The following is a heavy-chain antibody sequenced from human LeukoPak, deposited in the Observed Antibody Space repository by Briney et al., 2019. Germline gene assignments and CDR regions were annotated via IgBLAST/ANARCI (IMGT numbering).Heavy chain of an antibody. CDR1: GFTFSSYA. CDR3: AKDPPYGSGSPSRKNYFDY. CDR2: ISGSGGST. D-gene: IGHD3-10*01. V-gene: IGHV3-23*01. Sequence: GGSLRLSCAASGFTFSSYAMSWVRQAPGKGLEWVSAISGSGGSTYYADSVKGRFTISRDNSKNTLYLQMNSLRAEDTAVYYCAKDPPYGSGSPSRKNYFDYWGQGTLVTVPS. J-gene: IGHJ4*02.